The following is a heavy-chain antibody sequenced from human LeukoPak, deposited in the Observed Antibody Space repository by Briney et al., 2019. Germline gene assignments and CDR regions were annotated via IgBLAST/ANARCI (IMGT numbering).Heavy chain of an antibody. J-gene: IGHJ6*02. CDR1: GFTFSSYW. D-gene: IGHD5-24*01. CDR2: IKQDGSEK. CDR3: ARDGGDGYGPSETYYYYGMDV. V-gene: IGHV3-7*03. Sequence: PGGSLRLSCAASGFTFSSYWMSWVRQAPGKGLEWVANIKQDGSEKYYVDSVKGRFTISRDNSKNTLYLQMNSLRAEDTAVYYCARDGGDGYGPSETYYYYGMDVWGQGTTVTVSS.